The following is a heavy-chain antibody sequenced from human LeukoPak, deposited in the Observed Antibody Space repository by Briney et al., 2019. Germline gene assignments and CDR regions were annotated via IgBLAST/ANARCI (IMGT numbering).Heavy chain of an antibody. J-gene: IGHJ4*02. Sequence: PSETLSLTCTVSGGSISNTFYYWGWIRQPPGKGLEWIGSINYSGSTYYNPSLKSRVTISVDTSKNQFSLKLSSVTAADTAVYYCAREYYDILTGYYIFDYWGQGTLVTVSS. CDR1: GGSISNTFYY. V-gene: IGHV4-39*02. CDR3: AREYYDILTGYYIFDY. D-gene: IGHD3-9*01. CDR2: INYSGST.